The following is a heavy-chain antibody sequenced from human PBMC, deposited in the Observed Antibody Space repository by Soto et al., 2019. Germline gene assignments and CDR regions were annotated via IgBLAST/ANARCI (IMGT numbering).Heavy chain of an antibody. J-gene: IGHJ4*02. CDR3: ARGTGGDGYNV. Sequence: EVQLVESGGGLVQPGGSLRLSCAASGFTFSIYWMHWVRQDPGKGLVWVSRIDSAGSSTTYADSVKGRFTISRDNAKNTLYLQMNSLRAEDTAVYYCARGTGGDGYNVWGQGTLVTVSS. CDR2: IDSAGSST. V-gene: IGHV3-74*03. CDR1: GFTFSIYW. D-gene: IGHD5-12*01.